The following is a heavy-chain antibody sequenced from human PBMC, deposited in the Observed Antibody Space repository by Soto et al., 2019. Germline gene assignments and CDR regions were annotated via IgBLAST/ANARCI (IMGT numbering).Heavy chain of an antibody. J-gene: IGHJ3*02. CDR1: GGSISSGGYY. CDR3: ARKLTYYYDSSGYSGSAFDI. CDR2: IYYSGST. V-gene: IGHV4-31*03. Sequence: SETLSLTCTVSGGSISSGGYYWSWIRQHPGKGLEWIGYIYYSGSTYYNPSLKSRVTISVDTSKNQFSLRLSSVTAADTAVYYCARKLTYYYDSSGYSGSAFDIWGQGTMVTVS. D-gene: IGHD3-22*01.